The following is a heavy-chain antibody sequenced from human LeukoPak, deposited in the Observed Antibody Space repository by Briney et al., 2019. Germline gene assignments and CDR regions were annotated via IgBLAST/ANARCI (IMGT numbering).Heavy chain of an antibody. CDR2: ISSSSVSI. CDR3: ARRFREGYCSGGSCYSFGY. J-gene: IGHJ4*02. CDR1: GFTFSTYG. V-gene: IGHV3-48*01. Sequence: PGGSLRLSCAASGFTFSTYGMNWVRQAPGKGLEWLSHISSSSVSIYYAGSVKGRFTISRDNAKNSLYLQMNSLRAEDTAVYYCARRFREGYCSGGSCYSFGYWGQGTLVTVSS. D-gene: IGHD2-15*01.